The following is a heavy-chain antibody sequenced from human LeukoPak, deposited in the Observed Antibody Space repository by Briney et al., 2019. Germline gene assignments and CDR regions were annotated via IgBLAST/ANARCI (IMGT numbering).Heavy chain of an antibody. CDR1: GGSMSSSSYY. CDR2: IYYSGAN. CDR3: VRVRGYWLVRGYLDY. J-gene: IGHJ4*02. D-gene: IGHD6-19*01. V-gene: IGHV4-39*02. Sequence: SETLSLTCTVSGGSMSSSSYYWGWIRQSPGKGLEWIGGIYYSGANHYNSSLKRRVTMSVDTSKHQFSVKLTSVPATDTAVYYCVRVRGYWLVRGYLDYWGQGTQVTGSP.